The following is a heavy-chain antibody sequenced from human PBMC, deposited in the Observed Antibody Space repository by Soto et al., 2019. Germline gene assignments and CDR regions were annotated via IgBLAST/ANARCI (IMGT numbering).Heavy chain of an antibody. CDR1: GGSISSGGYY. CDR2: IYYSGNT. V-gene: IGHV4-31*03. J-gene: IGHJ6*02. D-gene: IGHD6-13*01. Sequence: SETLSLTCTVSGGSISSGGYYWSWIRQHPGKGLEWIGYIYYSGNTYYNPSLKSRVTISVDTSKNQFSLRLSSVTAADTAVYYCARGGSSWYYYGMDVWGQGTTVTVSS. CDR3: ARGGSSWYYYGMDV.